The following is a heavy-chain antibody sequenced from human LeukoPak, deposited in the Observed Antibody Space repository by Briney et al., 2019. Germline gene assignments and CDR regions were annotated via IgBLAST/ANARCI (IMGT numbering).Heavy chain of an antibody. CDR3: ARSNGGIPIGGGHSSGWADY. J-gene: IGHJ4*02. CDR2: IWSDGSNK. Sequence: EGSLRLSCAASGFTFSSYGMNWLRQAPGKGLEWVAIIWSDGSNKYYADSVKGRFTISRDNSKNTVDLQINTLRAEDTAVYYCARSNGGIPIGGGHSSGWADYWGQGTLLTVSP. V-gene: IGHV3-33*08. D-gene: IGHD6-19*01. CDR1: GFTFSSYG.